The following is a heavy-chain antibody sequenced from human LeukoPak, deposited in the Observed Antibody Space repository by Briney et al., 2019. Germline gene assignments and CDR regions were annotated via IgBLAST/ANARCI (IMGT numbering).Heavy chain of an antibody. CDR2: NT. D-gene: IGHD3-3*01. CDR3: ARAILTPSGFVWHFDL. Sequence: SETLSLTCTVSGGSISTGVYYWSWIRQHPGKGLEWIGYNTYYNPSLKSRVTISVDTSKSQFSLKLTSVTAADTAVYHCARAILTPSGFVWHFDLWGRGTLVTVSS. V-gene: IGHV4-31*03. CDR1: GGSISTGVYY. J-gene: IGHJ2*01.